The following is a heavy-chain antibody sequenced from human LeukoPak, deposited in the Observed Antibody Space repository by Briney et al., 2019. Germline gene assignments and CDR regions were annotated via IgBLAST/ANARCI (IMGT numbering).Heavy chain of an antibody. V-gene: IGHV4-34*01. D-gene: IGHD3-3*01. CDR1: GGSFSGYY. J-gene: IGHJ4*02. Sequence: SETLSLTCAVCGGSFSGYYWSWISQPPGKGLEWVGEINHRGRTNYNPSLKRRVTISVDTAKNQFSLKLSSMTAAATAVYDCSRDRWRSHDLHYWGQGTLVTVSS. CDR2: INHRGRT. CDR3: SRDRWRSHDLHY.